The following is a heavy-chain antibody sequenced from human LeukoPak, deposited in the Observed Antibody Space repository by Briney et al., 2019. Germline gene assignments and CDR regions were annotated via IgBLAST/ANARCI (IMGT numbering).Heavy chain of an antibody. Sequence: GGSLRLSCAASGFTFSSYAMSWVRQAPGKGLEWVSYISGSGSNKYYADSVKGRFTISRDNAKNSLYLQMNSLRVEDTAVYYCATSQSSVAGIVGDWGQGTLVTVSS. J-gene: IGHJ4*02. V-gene: IGHV3-48*04. CDR2: ISGSGSNK. CDR3: ATSQSSVAGIVGD. CDR1: GFTFSSYA. D-gene: IGHD6-19*01.